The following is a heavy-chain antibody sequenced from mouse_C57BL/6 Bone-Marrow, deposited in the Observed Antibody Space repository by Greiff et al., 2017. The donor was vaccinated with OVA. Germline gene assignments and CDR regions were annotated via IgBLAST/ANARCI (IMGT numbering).Heavy chain of an antibody. Sequence: QVQLKESGSELRSPGSSVKLSCKDFDSAVFPIAYMSWVRQKPGHGFEWIGGILPSIGRTIYGEKFEDKATLDADTPSNTAYLELNSLTSEDSAIYYCARPVITTVVDGYWYFDVWGTGTTVTVSS. CDR3: ARPVITTVVDGYWYFDV. V-gene: IGHV15-2*01. CDR1: DSAVFPIAY. CDR2: ILPSIGRT. J-gene: IGHJ1*03. D-gene: IGHD1-1*01.